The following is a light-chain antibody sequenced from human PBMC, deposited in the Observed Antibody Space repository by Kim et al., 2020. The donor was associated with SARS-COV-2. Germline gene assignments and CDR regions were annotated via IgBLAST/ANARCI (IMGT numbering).Light chain of an antibody. J-gene: IGKJ2*01. Sequence: EIVLTQSPGTLSSSPGERATLSCRASQSISSSYLAWYQQKPGQAPRLLIYGASSRATGIPDRFSGSGSGTDFTHTISRLEPEDFAVYYCQQYGSSPYSFGQGTKLEI. CDR1: QSISSSY. CDR3: QQYGSSPYS. CDR2: GAS. V-gene: IGKV3-20*01.